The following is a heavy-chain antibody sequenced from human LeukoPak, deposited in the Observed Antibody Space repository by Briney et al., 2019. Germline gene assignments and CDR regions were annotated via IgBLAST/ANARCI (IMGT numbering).Heavy chain of an antibody. D-gene: IGHD3-9*01. CDR2: ISHDGTKK. V-gene: IGHV3-30*03. CDR1: GFTFSSYG. CDR3: ARAEYYDILTGSNDAFDI. Sequence: PGRSLRLSCATSGFTFSSYGIHWVRQAPGKGLEWVAVISHDGTKKHYGDSVKGRFTISRDNSKNTLYLQMNSLRAEDTAVYYCARAEYYDILTGSNDAFDIWGQGTMVTVSS. J-gene: IGHJ3*02.